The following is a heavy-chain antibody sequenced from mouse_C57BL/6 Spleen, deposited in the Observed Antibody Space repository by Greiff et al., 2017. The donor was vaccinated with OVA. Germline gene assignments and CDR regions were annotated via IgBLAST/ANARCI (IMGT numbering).Heavy chain of an antibody. CDR3: ARGGVYYGNSYVMDY. D-gene: IGHD2-1*01. CDR1: GFTFSDYY. V-gene: IGHV5-16*01. CDR2: INYDGSST. Sequence: EVKVVESEGGLVQPGSSMKLSCTASGFTFSDYYMAWVRQVPEKGLEWVANINYDGSSTYYLDSLKSRFIISRDNAKNILYLQMSSLKSEDTATYYCARGGVYYGNSYVMDYWGQGTSVTVSS. J-gene: IGHJ4*01.